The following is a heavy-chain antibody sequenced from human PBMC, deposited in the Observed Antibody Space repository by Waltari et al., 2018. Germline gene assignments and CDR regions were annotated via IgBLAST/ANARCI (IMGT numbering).Heavy chain of an antibody. CDR1: GDSIHSSRYY. Sequence: QLQLQESGPGLVKPSETLSLTCTVSGDSIHSSRYYWGWIRQPPGKGLEWIGSMYSSGRTFYPPSLKSRVTISVDTPKNQFSLRLSSVTAADTAVYYCVRRSYYEGFDYWGQGTLVTVSS. CDR3: VRRSYYEGFDY. V-gene: IGHV4-39*01. CDR2: MYSSGRT. J-gene: IGHJ4*02. D-gene: IGHD3-22*01.